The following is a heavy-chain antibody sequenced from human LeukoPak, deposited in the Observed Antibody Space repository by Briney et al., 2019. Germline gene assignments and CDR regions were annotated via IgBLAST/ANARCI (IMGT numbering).Heavy chain of an antibody. V-gene: IGHV1-2*02. CDR2: INPNSGGT. Sequence: VASVKVSCKASGYTFTGYYMHWVRQAPGQGLEWMGWINPNSGGTNYAQKFQGRVTMTRDTFISTAYMELSSLRSEDTAVYYCARGAHEESSGPLDYWGQGTLVTVSS. J-gene: IGHJ4*02. D-gene: IGHD3-22*01. CDR1: GYTFTGYY. CDR3: ARGAHEESSGPLDY.